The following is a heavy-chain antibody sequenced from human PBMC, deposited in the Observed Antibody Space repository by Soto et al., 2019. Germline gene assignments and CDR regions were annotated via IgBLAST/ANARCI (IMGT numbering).Heavy chain of an antibody. D-gene: IGHD6-6*01. CDR2: ISSSGTTT. J-gene: IGHJ4*02. CDR1: GFTFSDHY. Sequence: QVQLVESGGGLVKPGGSLRLSCAAAGFTFSDHYMTWIRQAPGKGVEWVSSISSSGTTTYYGDSVKGRFTISRDNAENSVYLQMTSLRADDTAVYYCARVGANKVWNIAPRPKGYYSDNWGQGTLVTVSS. V-gene: IGHV3-11*01. CDR3: ARVGANKVWNIAPRPKGYYSDN.